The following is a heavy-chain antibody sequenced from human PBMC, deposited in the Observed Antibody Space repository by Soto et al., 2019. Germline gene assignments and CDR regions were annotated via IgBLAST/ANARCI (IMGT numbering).Heavy chain of an antibody. J-gene: IGHJ4*02. Sequence: QVQLVESGGGVVQPGRSLRLSCATSGFIFSTYGMHWVRQAPGRGLECVAVISYDERNKFYADSVKGRFTIFRDNSRNPLSLQMNSLRVDDTGLYHCVIDEGSRRPFNNWGKGTLVTVS. V-gene: IGHV3-30*03. CDR2: ISYDERNK. D-gene: IGHD6-13*01. CDR1: GFIFSTYG. CDR3: VIDEGSRRPFNN.